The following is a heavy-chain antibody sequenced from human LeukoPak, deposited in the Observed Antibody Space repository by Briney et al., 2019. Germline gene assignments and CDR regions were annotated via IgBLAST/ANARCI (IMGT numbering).Heavy chain of an antibody. Sequence: ASVKVSCKASGYTFTGYYMHWVRQAPGQGLEWMGWINPNSGGTNYAQKFQGRVTMTRDTSISTAYMELSRLRSDDTAVYYCARDERYDSSGYPFDYWGQGTLVTVSS. J-gene: IGHJ4*02. D-gene: IGHD3-22*01. CDR1: GYTFTGYY. CDR3: ARDERYDSSGYPFDY. V-gene: IGHV1-2*02. CDR2: INPNSGGT.